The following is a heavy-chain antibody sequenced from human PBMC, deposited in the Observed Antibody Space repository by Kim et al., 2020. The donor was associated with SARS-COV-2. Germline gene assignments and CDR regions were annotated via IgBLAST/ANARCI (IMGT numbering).Heavy chain of an antibody. CDR2: ISGSGGST. Sequence: GGSLRLSCAASGFTFSSYAMSWVRQAPGKGLEWVSAISGSGGSTYYADSVKGRFAISRDNSKNTLYLQMNSLRAEDTAVYYCAKNGSPNLIYYFDYWGQGTLVTVSS. CDR3: AKNGSPNLIYYFDY. J-gene: IGHJ4*02. D-gene: IGHD1-26*01. CDR1: GFTFSSYA. V-gene: IGHV3-23*01.